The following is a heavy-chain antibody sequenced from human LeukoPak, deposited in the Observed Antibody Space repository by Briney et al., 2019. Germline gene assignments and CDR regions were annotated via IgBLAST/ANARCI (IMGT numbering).Heavy chain of an antibody. J-gene: IGHJ4*02. CDR1: GFTFSSYG. CDR3: AKDSDIVVVPAAMNG. Sequence: GGSLRLSCAASGFTFSSYGMHWVRQAPGKGLEWVAFIRYDGSNKYYADSVKGRFTISRDNSKNTLYLQMNSLRAEDTAVYYCAKDSDIVVVPAAMNGWGQGTLVTVSS. CDR2: IRYDGSNK. D-gene: IGHD2-2*01. V-gene: IGHV3-30*02.